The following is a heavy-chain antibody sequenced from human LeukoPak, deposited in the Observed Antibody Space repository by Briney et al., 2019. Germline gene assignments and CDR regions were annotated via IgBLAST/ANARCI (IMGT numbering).Heavy chain of an antibody. CDR3: ARDPSTFYFDY. D-gene: IGHD3-16*01. Sequence: SEALSLTCTVSGGSISSYYWSWIRQPPGKGLEWIGYIYSSGNTDYNPSLKSRVTISIDTSKSQFSLKLSSVTAADTAIYYCARDPSTFYFDYWGQGALVTVSS. CDR1: GGSISSYY. V-gene: IGHV4-59*01. CDR2: IYSSGNT. J-gene: IGHJ4*02.